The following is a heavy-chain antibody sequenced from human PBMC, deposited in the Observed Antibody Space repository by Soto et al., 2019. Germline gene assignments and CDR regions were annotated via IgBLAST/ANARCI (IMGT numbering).Heavy chain of an antibody. CDR2: IYWDDDK. CDR1: GFSLSTSGVA. CDR3: AHGSHYNYYGMDV. D-gene: IGHD2-15*01. J-gene: IGHJ6*02. Sequence: QITLKESGPTLVKPTQTLTLTCTFSGFSLSTSGVAVGWIRQPPGKALEWLALIYWDDDKRYSPSLKSRLTITKDTSKSPVVLTMTTLDTVDPATYSCAHGSHYNYYGMDVWGHGSTVTV. V-gene: IGHV2-5*02.